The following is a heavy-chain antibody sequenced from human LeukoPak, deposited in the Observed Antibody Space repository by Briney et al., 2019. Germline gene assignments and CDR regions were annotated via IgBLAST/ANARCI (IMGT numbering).Heavy chain of an antibody. D-gene: IGHD2-2*01. CDR1: GFTLSSYA. CDR2: ISGSGGST. Sequence: GGSLRLSCAASGFTLSSYAMSWVRQAPGKGLEWVSAISGSGGSTYYADSVKGRFTISRDNSKNTLYLQMNSLRAEDTAVYYCAKGSSSTSCIYWGQGTLVTVSS. V-gene: IGHV3-23*01. J-gene: IGHJ4*02. CDR3: AKGSSSTSCIY.